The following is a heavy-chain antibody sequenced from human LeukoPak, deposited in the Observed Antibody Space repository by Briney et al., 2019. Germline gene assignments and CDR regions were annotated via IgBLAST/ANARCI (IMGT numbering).Heavy chain of an antibody. D-gene: IGHD3-22*01. CDR2: ISYDGSNK. V-gene: IGHV3-30*01. CDR1: GFTFSSYA. Sequence: GGSLRLSCAASGFTFSSYAMHWVRQAPGKGLEWVAVISYDGSNKYYADSVKGRFTISRDNSKNTLYLQMNSLRAEDTAVYYCARDPSSAYYYDSSGYQSGYWGQGTVVTVSS. CDR3: ARDPSSAYYYDSSGYQSGY. J-gene: IGHJ4*02.